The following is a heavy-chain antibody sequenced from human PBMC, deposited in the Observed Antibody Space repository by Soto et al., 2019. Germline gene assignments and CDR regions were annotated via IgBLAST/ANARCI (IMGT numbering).Heavy chain of an antibody. CDR1: GFTFSSYA. V-gene: IGHV3-23*01. CDR3: AKTAPLVDGSGSYFAFDI. CDR2: ISGSGGST. D-gene: IGHD3-10*01. Sequence: GGSLRLSCAASGFTFSSYAMSWVRQAPGKGLEWVSAISGSGGSTYYADSVKGRFTISRDNSKNTLYLQMNSLRAEDTAVYYCAKTAPLVDGSGSYFAFDIWSQGTMVTVSS. J-gene: IGHJ3*02.